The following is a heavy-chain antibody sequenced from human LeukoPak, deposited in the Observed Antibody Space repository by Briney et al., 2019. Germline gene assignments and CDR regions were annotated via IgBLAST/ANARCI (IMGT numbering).Heavy chain of an antibody. CDR1: GYTFTSYG. CDR3: AARPGYSSSTSLFDY. CDR2: IGAYNGNT. J-gene: IGHJ4*02. Sequence: ASVKVSCKASGYTFTSYGISWVRQAPGQGLEWMGWIGAYNGNTNYAQKLQGRVTMTTDTSTSTAYMELRSLRSEDTAVYYCAARPGYSSSTSLFDYWGQGTLVTVSS. D-gene: IGHD6-6*01. V-gene: IGHV1-18*01.